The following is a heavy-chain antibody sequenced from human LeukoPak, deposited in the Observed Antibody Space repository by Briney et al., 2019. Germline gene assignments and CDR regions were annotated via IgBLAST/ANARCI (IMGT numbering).Heavy chain of an antibody. D-gene: IGHD3-22*01. J-gene: IGHJ4*02. CDR3: ATYDSSGSFFDY. V-gene: IGHV3-11*01. CDR2: ITSGGSTI. CDR1: GFTFSDYY. Sequence: GGSLRLSCAASGFTFSDYYMTWIRQAPGKGLEWVSYITSGGSTIYYADSVKGRFTISRDNAKNSLYLQMNSLRAEDTAVCYCATYDSSGSFFDYWGQGTLVTVSS.